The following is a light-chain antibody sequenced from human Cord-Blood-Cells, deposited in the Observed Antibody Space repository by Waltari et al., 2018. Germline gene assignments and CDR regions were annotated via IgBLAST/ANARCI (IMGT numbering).Light chain of an antibody. J-gene: IGKJ4*02. Sequence: DIVMTQSPDSLAVSLGERATLNCKSSQSVVYSSNKKNYFAWYQQKPGQPPKLLIYWASTRESGVPDRFSGSGSGTDFTLTISSLQAEDVAVYYCQQYYSTPLTFGGGTKVEIK. CDR2: WAS. CDR3: QQYYSTPLT. CDR1: QSVVYSSNKKNY. V-gene: IGKV4-1*01.